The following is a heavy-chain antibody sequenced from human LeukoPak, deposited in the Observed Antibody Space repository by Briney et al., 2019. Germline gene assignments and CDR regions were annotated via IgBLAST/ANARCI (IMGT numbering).Heavy chain of an antibody. CDR1: GFTFSSFY. CDR3: ARGGYGAHMG. D-gene: IGHD4-17*01. V-gene: IGHV3-74*01. J-gene: IGHJ4*02. CDR2: ISGDGSST. Sequence: PGGSLRLSCAASGFTFSSFYMHWVRQVPGKGLVWVSRISGDGSSTTYVDSVKGRFTISRDNAKNTLYLQMNSLRAEDTAVYYCARGGYGAHMGWGQGTLVTVSS.